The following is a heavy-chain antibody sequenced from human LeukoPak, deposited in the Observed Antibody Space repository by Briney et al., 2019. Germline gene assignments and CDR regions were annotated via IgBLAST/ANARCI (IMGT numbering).Heavy chain of an antibody. CDR1: GFTFSTYG. J-gene: IGHJ5*02. CDR2: ISFDGSNK. D-gene: IGHD3-16*01. Sequence: GGSLRLYCAASGFTFSTYGMHWVRQAPGKGLEWVAVISFDGSNKYYADSVKGRFTISRDKSKNTLYLQMNSLRAEDTAVYYCAKGGIMSTFGGVTHNWFDPWGQGTLVTVSS. CDR3: AKGGIMSTFGGVTHNWFDP. V-gene: IGHV3-30*18.